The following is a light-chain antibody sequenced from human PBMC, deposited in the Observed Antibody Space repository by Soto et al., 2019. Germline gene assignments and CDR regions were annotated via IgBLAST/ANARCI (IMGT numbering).Light chain of an antibody. Sequence: IVLTQAPGTMSLSPLEIPTLSFKTMESVGTSCLAWYDQLRGQAPRLLMYGASTRAAGVPDRFIGSGSGTDFSLTISRLIPDDFALSYCRHYGISLPWTFGQGTKVDIK. CDR2: GAS. J-gene: IGKJ1*01. CDR3: RHYGISLPWT. CDR1: ESVGTSC. V-gene: IGKV3-20*01.